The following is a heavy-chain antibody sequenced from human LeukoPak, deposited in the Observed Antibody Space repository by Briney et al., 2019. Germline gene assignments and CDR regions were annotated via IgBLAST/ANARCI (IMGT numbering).Heavy chain of an antibody. V-gene: IGHV3-15*01. CDR3: TTNGLLWFGVLLLGAFDI. J-gene: IGHJ3*02. Sequence: GGSLRLSCAASGFTFSNAWMSWVRQAPGKGLEWVGRIKSKTDGGTTDYAAPVKGRFNISRDDSKNTLYLQMNSLKTEDTAVYYCTTNGLLWFGVLLLGAFDIWGQGTMVTVSS. D-gene: IGHD3-10*01. CDR2: IKSKTDGGTT. CDR1: GFTFSNAW.